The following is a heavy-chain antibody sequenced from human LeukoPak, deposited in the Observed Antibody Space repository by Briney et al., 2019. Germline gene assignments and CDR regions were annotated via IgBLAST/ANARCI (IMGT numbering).Heavy chain of an antibody. CDR3: AKTGGDGYNWPYYFDY. Sequence: PGGSLRLSCAASGFTVSSNYMTWVRQAPGKGLEWVSVIYSGGSTYYADSVKGRFTISRDNAKNSLYLQMNSLRAEDTALYYCAKTGGDGYNWPYYFDYWGQGTLVTVSS. CDR1: GFTVSSNY. D-gene: IGHD5-24*01. J-gene: IGHJ4*02. V-gene: IGHV3-53*05. CDR2: IYSGGST.